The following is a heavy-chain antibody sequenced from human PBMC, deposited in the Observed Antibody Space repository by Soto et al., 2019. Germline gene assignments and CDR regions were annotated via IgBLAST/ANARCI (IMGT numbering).Heavy chain of an antibody. J-gene: IGHJ4*02. CDR3: TTQRNVGYYS. CDR1: GFPFSDAW. CDR2: IKSKTDGGTT. V-gene: IGHV3-15*01. Sequence: VQLVESGGGLVKPGGSLRLSCAASGFPFSDAWMTWVRQAPGKGLEWVGRIKSKTDGGTTDYAAPVKGRFTILRDDSKNTLYLQMSSLKTEDTAMYHCTTQRNVGYYSWGQGTLVTVSS. D-gene: IGHD1-26*01.